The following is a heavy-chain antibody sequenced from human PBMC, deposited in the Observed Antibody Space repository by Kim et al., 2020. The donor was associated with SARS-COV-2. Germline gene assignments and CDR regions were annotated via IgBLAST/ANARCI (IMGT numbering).Heavy chain of an antibody. V-gene: IGHV3-48*03. Sequence: GGSLRLSCAASGFTFSSYEMNWVRQAPGKGLEWVSYISSSGSTIYYADSVKGRFTISRDNAKNSLYLQMNSLRAEDTAVYYCASMGLRFLEWFDYWGQGTLVTVSS. D-gene: IGHD3-3*01. CDR3: ASMGLRFLEWFDY. CDR1: GFTFSSYE. CDR2: ISSSGSTI. J-gene: IGHJ4*02.